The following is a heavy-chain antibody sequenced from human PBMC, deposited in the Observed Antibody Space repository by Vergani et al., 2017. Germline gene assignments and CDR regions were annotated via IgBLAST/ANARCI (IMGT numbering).Heavy chain of an antibody. CDR2: IYYSGST. J-gene: IGHJ4*02. Sequence: QVHLHEAGPGLVKPSQTLSLTCTVSGASITSGSYYWSWIRQPPGKGLEWIGYIYYSGSTNYNPSLKSRVTISVDTSKNQFSLKLSSVTAADTAVYYCARVGGYYDSSGYYYAAGSFDYWGQGTLVTVSS. CDR1: GASITSGSYY. V-gene: IGHV4-61*01. D-gene: IGHD3-22*01. CDR3: ARVGGYYDSSGYYYAAGSFDY.